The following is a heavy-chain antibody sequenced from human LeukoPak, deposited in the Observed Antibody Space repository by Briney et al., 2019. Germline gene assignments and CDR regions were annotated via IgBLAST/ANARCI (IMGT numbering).Heavy chain of an antibody. J-gene: IGHJ6*03. CDR3: ARETSQKGAHYMDV. D-gene: IGHD3-16*01. CDR1: GDSVSSNIAA. CDR2: TYYRSKWYD. Sequence: SQTLSLTCVISGDSVSSNIAAWNWIRQSPSRGLEWLGRTYYRSKWYDDYAISVRSRTTINADTSKNQFSLHLNSVTPEDTAVYYCARETSQKGAHYMDVWGKGTTVTISS. V-gene: IGHV6-1*01.